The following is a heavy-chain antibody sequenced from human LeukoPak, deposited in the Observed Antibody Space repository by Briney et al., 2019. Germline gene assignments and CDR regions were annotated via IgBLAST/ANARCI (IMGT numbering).Heavy chain of an antibody. CDR3: TSSFSSGWSTPRGYYYGMDV. Sequence: GGSLRLSCAASGFTFSGSAMHWVRQASGKGLEWVGRIRSKANSYATAYAASVKGRFTTSRDDSKNTAYLQMNSLKTEDTAVYYCTSSFSSGWSTPRGYYYGMDVWGQGTTVTVSS. CDR1: GFTFSGSA. J-gene: IGHJ6*02. CDR2: IRSKANSYAT. D-gene: IGHD6-19*01. V-gene: IGHV3-73*01.